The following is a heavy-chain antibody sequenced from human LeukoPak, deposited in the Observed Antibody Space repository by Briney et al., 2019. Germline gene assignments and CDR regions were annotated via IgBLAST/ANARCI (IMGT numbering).Heavy chain of an antibody. CDR3: AKDDNSWSLDY. J-gene: IGHJ4*02. D-gene: IGHD6-13*01. CDR2: IKQDGSQK. V-gene: IGHV3-7*01. CDR1: GFSFSNYA. Sequence: GGSLRLSCTASGFSFSNYAMSWVRQAPGKGLERVASIKQDGSQKYYGDSVKGRFTISRDNAKNSLYLQMNSLRAEDTAFYYCAKDDNSWSLDYWGQGTLVTVSS.